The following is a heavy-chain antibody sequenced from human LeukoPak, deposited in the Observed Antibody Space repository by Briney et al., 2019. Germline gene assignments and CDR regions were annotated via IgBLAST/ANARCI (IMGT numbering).Heavy chain of an antibody. CDR1: GYTFTGYY. D-gene: IGHD5-12*01. J-gene: IGHJ6*03. V-gene: IGHV1-2*02. CDR3: ARGDIVATAKPYYYYYYYMDV. CDR2: INPNSGGT. Sequence: ASVKVSCKASGYTFTGYYMHWVRQAPGQGLEWMGWINPNSGGTNYAQKFQGRVTMTRDTSISTAYMELSRLRSDDTAVYYCARGDIVATAKPYYYYYYYMDVWGKGTTVTVSS.